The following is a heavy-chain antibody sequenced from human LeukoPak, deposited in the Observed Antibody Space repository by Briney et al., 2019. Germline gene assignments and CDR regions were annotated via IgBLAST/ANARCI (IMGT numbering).Heavy chain of an antibody. Sequence: GGSLRLSCGASGCTFSRYAMRWVRQPPGQGLQRVSQIDGSGGAIYYADSERGRCTISRDNVKKSLSLQMNSRRVDDTAVYYCAKDESRVRGVIRDAFDFWGQGTLVTVSS. CDR1: GCTFSRYA. CDR3: AKDESRVRGVIRDAFDF. D-gene: IGHD3-10*01. V-gene: IGHV3-23*01. J-gene: IGHJ3*01. CDR2: IDGSGGAI.